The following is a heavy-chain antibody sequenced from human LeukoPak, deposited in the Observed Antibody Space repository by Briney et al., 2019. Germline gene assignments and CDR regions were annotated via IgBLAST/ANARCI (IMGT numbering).Heavy chain of an antibody. Sequence: KPGGSLRLSCAASGFTFSSYSMNWVRQAPGKGLEWVSSISSSSSYIYYADSVKGRFTISRDDDKNLQYLQMNSLRAEDTAVYYCARYREGLLWFGELLWGFDYWGQGTLVTVSS. CDR3: ARYREGLLWFGELLWGFDY. CDR1: GFTFSSYS. J-gene: IGHJ4*02. V-gene: IGHV3-21*01. D-gene: IGHD3-10*01. CDR2: ISSSSSYI.